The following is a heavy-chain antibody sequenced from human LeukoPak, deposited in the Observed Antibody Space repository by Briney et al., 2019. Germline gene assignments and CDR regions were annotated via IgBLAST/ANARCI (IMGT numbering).Heavy chain of an antibody. CDR1: GFTFSTYG. CDR2: IRYDGSNK. Sequence: GGSLRLSCAASGFTFSTYGMHWVRQAPGKGLEWVAFIRYDGSNKYYADSVKGRFTISRDNSKNTLYLQMNSLRAEDTAVYYCAKDDIVKSGYSGSYLGYWGQGTLVTVSS. CDR3: AKDDIVKSGYSGSYLGY. V-gene: IGHV3-30*02. D-gene: IGHD1-26*01. J-gene: IGHJ4*02.